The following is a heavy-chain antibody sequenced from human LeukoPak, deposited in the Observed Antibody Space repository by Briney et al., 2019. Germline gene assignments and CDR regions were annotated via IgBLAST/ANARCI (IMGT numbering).Heavy chain of an antibody. J-gene: IGHJ3*02. V-gene: IGHV3-7*01. Sequence: GGSPRLSCAASGFTFSSYWMSWVRQAPGKGLEWVANIRQDGSEKYYVDSVRGRFTISRDNAENSLFLQMNSLRAEDTAVYYCARDLAGPPQEAFDIWGQGTMVTVS. CDR1: GFTFSSYW. CDR2: IRQDGSEK. CDR3: ARDLAGPPQEAFDI.